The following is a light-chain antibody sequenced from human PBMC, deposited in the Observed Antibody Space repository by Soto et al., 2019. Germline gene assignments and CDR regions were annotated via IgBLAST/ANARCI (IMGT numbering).Light chain of an antibody. Sequence: QSALTQPPSASGSPGQSVTISCTGTSSDVGGYNYVSWYQQHPGKAPKVMIYDVIKRPSGVPDRFSGSKSGNTASLTVSGLQAEDEADYYCSSYAGRNSWVFGGGTKATVL. CDR3: SSYAGRNSWV. J-gene: IGLJ3*02. CDR2: DVI. V-gene: IGLV2-8*01. CDR1: SSDVGGYNY.